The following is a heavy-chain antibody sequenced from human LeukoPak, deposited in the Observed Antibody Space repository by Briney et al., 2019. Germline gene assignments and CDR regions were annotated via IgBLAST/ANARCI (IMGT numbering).Heavy chain of an antibody. CDR2: ISYDGSNK. D-gene: IGHD4/OR15-4a*01. CDR3: ARDGLGTDMVPKPSDAFDI. J-gene: IGHJ3*02. Sequence: GRSLRLSCAASGFAFSSYAMHWVRQAPGKGLEWVAVISYDGSNKYYADSVKGRFTISRDSSKNALYLQMNSLRAEDTAVYYCARDGLGTDMVPKPSDAFDIWGQGTMVTVSS. CDR1: GFAFSSYA. V-gene: IGHV3-30-3*01.